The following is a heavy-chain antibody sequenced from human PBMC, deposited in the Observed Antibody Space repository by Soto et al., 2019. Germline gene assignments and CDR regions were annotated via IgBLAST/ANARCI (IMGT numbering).Heavy chain of an antibody. Sequence: PSETLSLTCTVSGASLSSISYYWGWIRQPPGKGLEWVGSIFFTGNIYYNPSLKSRVTISVDTSRNQFSLMVNSVTAADTAVYYCASRHCSGGSCYNPGFDYWGQGALVTVS. J-gene: IGHJ4*02. CDR3: ASRHCSGGSCYNPGFDY. CDR2: IFFTGNI. V-gene: IGHV4-39*01. D-gene: IGHD2-15*01. CDR1: GASLSSISYY.